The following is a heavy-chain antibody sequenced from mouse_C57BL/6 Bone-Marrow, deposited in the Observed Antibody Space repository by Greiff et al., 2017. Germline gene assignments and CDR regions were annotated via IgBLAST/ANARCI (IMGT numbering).Heavy chain of an antibody. CDR3: ARRYDGYCFDD. D-gene: IGHD2-3*01. V-gene: IGHV1-59*01. CDR2: IDPSDSYT. CDR1: GHPLPRHW. Sequence: QQAWAELVRAGTFVKLFRKASGHPLPRHWMHRVKQKPGQGLEWIGVIDPSDSYTNYNQKFKGKATLTVDTSSSTAYMQLSSLTSEDSAVYYCARRYDGYCFDDWGQGTTLTVSS. J-gene: IGHJ2*01.